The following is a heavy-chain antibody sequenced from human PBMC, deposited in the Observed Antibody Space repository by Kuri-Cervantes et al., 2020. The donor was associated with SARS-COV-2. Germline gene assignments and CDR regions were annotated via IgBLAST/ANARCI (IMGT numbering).Heavy chain of an antibody. Sequence: GSLRLSCTVSGASISYTFWSWFRQPPGKGLEWIGYIYNVENTNYNPSLESRVTISIDTSRNQVSLRLSSVTAADTAVYYCARANIVVVPAALGAIIYYYYYMDVWGKGTTVTVSS. J-gene: IGHJ6*03. CDR1: GASISYTF. CDR2: IYNVENT. V-gene: IGHV4-59*01. CDR3: ARANIVVVPAALGAIIYYYYYMDV. D-gene: IGHD2-2*01.